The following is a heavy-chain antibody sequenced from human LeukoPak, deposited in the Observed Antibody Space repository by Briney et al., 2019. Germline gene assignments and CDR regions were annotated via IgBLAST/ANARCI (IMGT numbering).Heavy chain of an antibody. V-gene: IGHV4-59*12. Sequence: SETLSLTCTVSGGSISSYYWSWIRQPPGKGLEWIGYIFYTGSTNYNPSLKSRVTISVLTSKNRFSLQLNSVTPEDTAVYYCARDFGAFDIWGQGTMVTVSS. D-gene: IGHD3-10*01. J-gene: IGHJ3*02. CDR2: IFYTGST. CDR3: ARDFGAFDI. CDR1: GGSISSYY.